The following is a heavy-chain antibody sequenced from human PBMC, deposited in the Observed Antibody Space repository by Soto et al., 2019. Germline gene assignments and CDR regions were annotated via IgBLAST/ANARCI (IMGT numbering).Heavy chain of an antibody. J-gene: IGHJ5*02. CDR1: GLTFNDVW. CDR3: TVRGGWLGP. CDR2: IKTKAEGETT. V-gene: IGHV3-15*01. D-gene: IGHD3-22*01. Sequence: GGSLRLSCAASGLTFNDVWMSWVRQATGKGLEWVGRIKTKAEGETTDYAAPVKGRFTISRDDSKNIVHLEMNKLKTEDTAVYYCTVRGGWLGPWGQGILVTVSS.